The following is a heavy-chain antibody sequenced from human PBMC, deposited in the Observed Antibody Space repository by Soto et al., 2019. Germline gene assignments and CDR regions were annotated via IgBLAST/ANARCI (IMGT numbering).Heavy chain of an antibody. CDR3: TTDSHFTMILVRFDF. V-gene: IGHV3-15*07. Sequence: GGSLRLSCAASGFTFTDAWINWVRQAPGKGLEWVGRIKSKTDGGTTDYAAPVKGRFAISRDDSKNMVYLQMNSLKTEDTAVYYCTTDSHFTMILVRFDFWGLGTLVTVSS. CDR1: GFTFTDAW. CDR2: IKSKTDGGTT. D-gene: IGHD3-22*01. J-gene: IGHJ4*01.